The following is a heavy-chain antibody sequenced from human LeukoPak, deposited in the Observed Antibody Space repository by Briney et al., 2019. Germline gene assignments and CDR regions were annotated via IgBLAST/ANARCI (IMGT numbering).Heavy chain of an antibody. V-gene: IGHV3-23*01. J-gene: IGHJ4*02. Sequence: GGSLRLSCAASGFTFSSYAMSWVRQAPGKGLEWVSVINGSGSSTNYADSVKGRFTISRDNSKNTLYLQMNSLRADDTAVYYCAKDRSDSSNWYLGDYWGQGTLVTVSS. D-gene: IGHD6-13*01. CDR3: AKDRSDSSNWYLGDY. CDR1: GFTFSSYA. CDR2: INGSGSST.